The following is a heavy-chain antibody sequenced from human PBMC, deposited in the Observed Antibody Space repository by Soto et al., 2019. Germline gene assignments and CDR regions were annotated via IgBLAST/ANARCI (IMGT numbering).Heavy chain of an antibody. CDR1: GFTFSSYS. CDR2: ISSSSSTI. J-gene: IGHJ3*02. D-gene: IGHD3-22*01. CDR3: ARDSGSYDSSGYNPTHDFDI. Sequence: GGSLRLSCAASGFTFSSYSMNWVRQAPGKGLEWVSYISSSSSTIYYADSVKGRFTISRDNAKNSLYLQMNSLRDEDTAVYYCARDSGSYDSSGYNPTHDFDICGHGK. V-gene: IGHV3-48*02.